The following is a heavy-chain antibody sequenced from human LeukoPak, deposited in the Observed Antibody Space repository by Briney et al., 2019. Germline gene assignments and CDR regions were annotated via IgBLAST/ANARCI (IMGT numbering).Heavy chain of an antibody. J-gene: IGHJ5*02. Sequence: GGSLRLSCAASGFTFSSYSMNWVRQAPGKGLEWVSSISSSSSYIYYADSVKGRLTISRDNAKNSLYLQMNSLRAEDTAVYYCARGPDYYGSGSYPNWFDPWGQGTLVTVSS. CDR2: ISSSSSYI. V-gene: IGHV3-21*01. CDR3: ARGPDYYGSGSYPNWFDP. CDR1: GFTFSSYS. D-gene: IGHD3-10*01.